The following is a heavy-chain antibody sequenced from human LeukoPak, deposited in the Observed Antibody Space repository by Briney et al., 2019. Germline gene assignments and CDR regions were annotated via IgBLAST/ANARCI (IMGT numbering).Heavy chain of an antibody. CDR1: GGSFSGYY. CDR2: INHSGSP. V-gene: IGHV4-34*01. Sequence: PSETLSLTCAVYGGSFSGYYWSWIRQPPGKGLEWIGEINHSGSPNYNPSLKSRVTVSVDRSKNQFSLKLSSVTAADTAVYYCARGLSDYYDSSGYRGLLDYWGQGILVTVSS. CDR3: ARGLSDYYDSSGYRGLLDY. J-gene: IGHJ4*02. D-gene: IGHD3-22*01.